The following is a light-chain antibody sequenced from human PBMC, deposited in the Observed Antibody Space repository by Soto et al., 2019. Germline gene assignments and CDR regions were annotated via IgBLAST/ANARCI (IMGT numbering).Light chain of an antibody. CDR2: ATS. J-gene: IGKJ4*01. V-gene: IGKV1-39*01. Sequence: DIQMTQSPSSLSASVQDRVTITCRASQSIGTSLNWYLQKPGKSPKLLIYATSNLYSGVPSRFSGSGSGTDFTLTISSLQPEDFATYYCQQTYSTPQPSFGGGTKVEIK. CDR1: QSIGTS. CDR3: QQTYSTPQPS.